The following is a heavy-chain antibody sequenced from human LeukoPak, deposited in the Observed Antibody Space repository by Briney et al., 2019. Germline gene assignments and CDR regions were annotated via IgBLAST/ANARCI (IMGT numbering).Heavy chain of an antibody. CDR1: GGSFSGYY. CDR2: INHSGST. J-gene: IGHJ4*02. D-gene: IGHD5-18*01. V-gene: IGHV4-34*01. Sequence: SETLSLTCAVYGGSFSGYYWSWIRQPPGKGLEWIGEINHSGSTNYNPSLKSRVTISVDTSKNQFSLKLSSVTAADTAVYYCARGLRYSYGLVDYWGQGTLVTVSS. CDR3: ARGLRYSYGLVDY.